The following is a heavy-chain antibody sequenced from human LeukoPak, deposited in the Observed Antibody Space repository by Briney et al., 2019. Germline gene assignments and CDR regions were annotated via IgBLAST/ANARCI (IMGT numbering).Heavy chain of an antibody. V-gene: IGHV4-34*01. D-gene: IGHD4-17*01. Sequence: SETLSLTCAVYGGSFSGYYWSWIRQPPGKGLEWIGEINHSGSTNYNPSLKSRVTISVDTSKNQFSLKLSSVTAADTAVYYCARAEYDGDYDYWGQGTLVTVSS. J-gene: IGHJ4*02. CDR2: INHSGST. CDR1: GGSFSGYY. CDR3: ARAEYDGDYDY.